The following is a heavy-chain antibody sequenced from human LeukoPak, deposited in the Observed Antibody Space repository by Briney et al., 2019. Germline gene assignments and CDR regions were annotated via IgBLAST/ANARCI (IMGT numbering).Heavy chain of an antibody. V-gene: IGHV3-64*01. Sequence: GGSLRLSCAASGFTFSSYAMHWVRQAPGKGLEYVSAISSNGGSTYYANSVKGRFTISRDNSKNTLYLQMGSLRAEDMAVYYCARCYYDSSGYPTQDYWGQGTLVTISS. D-gene: IGHD3-22*01. CDR3: ARCYYDSSGYPTQDY. CDR1: GFTFSSYA. CDR2: ISSNGGST. J-gene: IGHJ4*02.